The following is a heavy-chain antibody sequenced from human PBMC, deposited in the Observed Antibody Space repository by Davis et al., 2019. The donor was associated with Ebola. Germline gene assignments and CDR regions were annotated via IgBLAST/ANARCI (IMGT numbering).Heavy chain of an antibody. D-gene: IGHD7-27*01. CDR3: AREESQLGAFDY. V-gene: IGHV3-66*01. J-gene: IGHJ4*02. CDR1: GFTFRSHS. Sequence: GESLKISCAASGFTFRSHSLSWVRQAPGKGLEWVSVIYTGGRTYYTDSVKGRFTISRDNSKNTIYLQMNSLRAEDTAVYYCAREESQLGAFDYWGQGTLVTVSS. CDR2: IYTGGRT.